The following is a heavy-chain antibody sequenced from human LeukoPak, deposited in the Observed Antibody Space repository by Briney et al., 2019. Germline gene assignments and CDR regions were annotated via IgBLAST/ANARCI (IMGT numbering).Heavy chain of an antibody. CDR1: GYTFTGYY. CDR3: ARGDDGYSYGTFDY. J-gene: IGHJ4*02. CDR2: INPNSGGT. Sequence: ASVKVSCKASGYTFTGYYMHWVRQAPGQGFEWMGWINPNSGGTNYAQKFQGGVTMTRDTSISTAYMELSRLRSNDTAVYYCARGDDGYSYGTFDYWGQGTLVTVSS. V-gene: IGHV1-2*02. D-gene: IGHD5-18*01.